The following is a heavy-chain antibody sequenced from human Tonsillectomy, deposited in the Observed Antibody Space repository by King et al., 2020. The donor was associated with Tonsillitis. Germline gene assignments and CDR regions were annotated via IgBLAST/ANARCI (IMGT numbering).Heavy chain of an antibody. J-gene: IGHJ6*02. CDR3: AKDARDYYSGMDV. CDR2: ISWSSGGI. V-gene: IGHV3-9*01. Sequence: VQLVESGGGLVQPGRSLRLSCAASGFTFDDYAMHWVRQAPGKGLEWVSGISWSSGGIGYADSVKGRFTISRDNAKNSLYLQMNSLRAEDTALYYCAKDARDYYSGMDVWGQGTTVTVSS. CDR1: GFTFDDYA.